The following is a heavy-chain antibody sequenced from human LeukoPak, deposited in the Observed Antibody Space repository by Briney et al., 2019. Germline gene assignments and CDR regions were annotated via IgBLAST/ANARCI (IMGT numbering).Heavy chain of an antibody. CDR3: ARRGYDTAIVYYFDY. V-gene: IGHV4-34*01. Sequence: SETLSLTCTVSGGSISSYYWSWIRQPPGKGLEWIGEINHSGSTNYNPSLKSRVTISVDTSKNQFSLKLSSVTAADTAVYYCARRGYDTAIVYYFDYWGQGTLVTVSS. D-gene: IGHD5-18*01. CDR2: INHSGST. J-gene: IGHJ4*02. CDR1: GGSISSYY.